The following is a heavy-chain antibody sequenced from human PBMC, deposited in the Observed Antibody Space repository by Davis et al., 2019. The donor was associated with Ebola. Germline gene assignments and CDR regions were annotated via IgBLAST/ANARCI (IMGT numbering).Heavy chain of an antibody. Sequence: TLSLTCTVSGGSISSGGYYWSWIRQHPGKALEWLAVIDWDDDKYYSTSLKTRLTISKDTSKNQVVLTMTNVDPMDTATYYCARIRRDVSTSFDYWGQGTLVTVSS. V-gene: IGHV2-70*01. J-gene: IGHJ4*02. D-gene: IGHD5-24*01. CDR3: ARIRRDVSTSFDY. CDR2: IDWDDDK. CDR1: GGSISSGGYY.